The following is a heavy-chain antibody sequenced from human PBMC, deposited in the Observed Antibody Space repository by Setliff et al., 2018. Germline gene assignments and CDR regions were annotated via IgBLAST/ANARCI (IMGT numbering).Heavy chain of an antibody. CDR1: GFSFGSFW. Sequence: GGSLRLSCAASGFSFGSFWMSWVRQPPGKGLEWLASIKGDDSERYYVDSVEGRFTVSRDNAMNSLFLQMDSLRVDDTAVYYCGRAGKPYAIDVWGQGTMVTVSS. J-gene: IGHJ3*01. CDR3: GRAGKPYAIDV. CDR2: IKGDDSER. V-gene: IGHV3-7*04.